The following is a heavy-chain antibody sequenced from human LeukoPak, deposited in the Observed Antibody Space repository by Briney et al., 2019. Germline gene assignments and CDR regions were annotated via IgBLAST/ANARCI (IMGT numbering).Heavy chain of an antibody. CDR2: ISAYNGNT. CDR1: GYTFTSYG. J-gene: IGHJ6*03. CDR3: ARDRRDYYYMDV. Sequence: ASVTVSCKASGYTFTSYGISWVRQAPGQGLEWMGWISAYNGNTNYAQKLQGRVTMTTDTSTSTAYMELRSLRSDDTAVYYCARDRRDYYYMDVWGKGTTVTVSS. V-gene: IGHV1-18*01.